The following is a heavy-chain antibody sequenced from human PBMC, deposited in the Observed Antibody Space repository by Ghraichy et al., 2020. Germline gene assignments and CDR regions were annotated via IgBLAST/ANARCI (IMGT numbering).Heavy chain of an antibody. V-gene: IGHV3-23*01. D-gene: IGHD4-17*01. CDR2: LSGSGGNT. J-gene: IGHJ6*02. CDR1: GFTFSSYA. Sequence: GGSLRLSCAASGFTFSSYAMSWVRQALGKGLEWVSGLSGSGGNTYYADSVKGRFTISRDNSKKTLYLQMNSPRAEDTAVYFCARDNRDYDYYYHYAMDVWGQGTTVTVSS. CDR3: ARDNRDYDYYYHYAMDV.